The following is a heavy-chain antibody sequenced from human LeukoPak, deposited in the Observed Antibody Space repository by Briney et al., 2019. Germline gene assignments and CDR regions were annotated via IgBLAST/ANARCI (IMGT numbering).Heavy chain of an antibody. CDR2: FDPEDGET. D-gene: IGHD3-10*01. CDR3: ATDYKRPPYYYYYGMDV. CDR1: GYTLTELS. V-gene: IGHV1-24*01. Sequence: ASVKVSCKVSGYTLTELSMHWVRQAPGKGLEWMGGFDPEDGETIYAQKFQGRVTMTEDTSTDTAYMVLSSLRSEDTAVYYCATDYKRPPYYYYYGMDVWAKGPRSPSP. J-gene: IGHJ6*02.